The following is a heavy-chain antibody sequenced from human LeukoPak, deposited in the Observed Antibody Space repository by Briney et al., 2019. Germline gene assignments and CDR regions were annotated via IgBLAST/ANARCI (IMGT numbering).Heavy chain of an antibody. CDR1: GGSISSYY. J-gene: IGHJ4*02. CDR3: ARQLTVTDRSGHFDY. D-gene: IGHD4-17*01. CDR2: IYYSGST. V-gene: IGHV4-59*01. Sequence: SETLSLTCTVSGGSISSYYWSWIRQPPGKGLEWIGYIYYSGSTNYNPPLKSRVTISVDTSKNQFSLKLSSVTAADTAVYYCARQLTVTDRSGHFDYWGQGTLVTVSS.